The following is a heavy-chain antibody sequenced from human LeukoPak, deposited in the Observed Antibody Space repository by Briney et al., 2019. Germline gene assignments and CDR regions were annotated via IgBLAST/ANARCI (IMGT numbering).Heavy chain of an antibody. Sequence: GGSLRLSCAASGFAFSSYSMNWVRQAPGKGLEWVSYISSSSSTIYYADSVKGRFTISRDNAKNSLYLQMNSLRAEDTAVYYCAELGITMIGGVWGKGTTVTISS. D-gene: IGHD3-10*02. CDR3: AELGITMIGGV. J-gene: IGHJ6*04. CDR2: ISSSSSTI. CDR1: GFAFSSYS. V-gene: IGHV3-48*04.